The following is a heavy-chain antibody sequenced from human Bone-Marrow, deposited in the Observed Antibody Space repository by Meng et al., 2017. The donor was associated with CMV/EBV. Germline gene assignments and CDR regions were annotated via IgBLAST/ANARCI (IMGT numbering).Heavy chain of an antibody. V-gene: IGHV5-51*01. CDR1: GYSFTTYW. D-gene: IGHD3-22*01. CDR3: ARLDSGGYYYSPY. CDR2: IHPGDSDT. J-gene: IGHJ4*02. Sequence: GGSLRLSCKGSGYSFTTYWIGWVRQMPGKGLEWMGIIHPGDSDTRYSPSFQGQVTISADKSITTAYLQWSSLKASDTAMYYCARLDSGGYYYSPYWGRGTLVTVS.